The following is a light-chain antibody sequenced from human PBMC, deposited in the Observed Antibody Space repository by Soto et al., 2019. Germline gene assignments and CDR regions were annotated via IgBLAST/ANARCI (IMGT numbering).Light chain of an antibody. Sequence: QSALTQPASLSGSPGQSITISCTGTSSDIGAYDYVSWFQQHPGKAPKLMISEVTNRPSGVSNRFSGSKSGNTASLTISGLQAEDEADYYCSSFTSSHTYVFGTGTKLTVL. CDR1: SSDIGAYDY. J-gene: IGLJ1*01. V-gene: IGLV2-14*01. CDR3: SSFTSSHTYV. CDR2: EVT.